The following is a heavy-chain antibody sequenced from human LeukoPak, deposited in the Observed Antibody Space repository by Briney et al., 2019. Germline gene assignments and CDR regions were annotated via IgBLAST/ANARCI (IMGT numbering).Heavy chain of an antibody. D-gene: IGHD3-9*01. V-gene: IGHV4-59*01. J-gene: IGHJ3*02. CDR3: ASMYYDILTGYYRGAFDI. Sequence: SETLSLTCTVSGGSISSYYWSWIRQPPGKGLEWIGYIYYSGSTNYNPSLKSRVTISVDTSKNQFSLKLSSVTAADTAVYYCASMYYDILTGYYRGAFDIWGQGTMVTVS. CDR1: GGSISSYY. CDR2: IYYSGST.